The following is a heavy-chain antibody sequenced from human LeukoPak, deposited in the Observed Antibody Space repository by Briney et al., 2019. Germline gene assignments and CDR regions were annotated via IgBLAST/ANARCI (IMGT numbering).Heavy chain of an antibody. V-gene: IGHV3-23*01. Sequence: GGSLSLSCAASGFPFSNYAMMWARHAPGKGREWVSSIGVSTDRTYYADAVRGRFTISRDYSQNTLSLQMSSLRAEDTAVYYCAKGHGDHIPAEYLAHWRQGTLVTVSS. J-gene: IGHJ1*01. CDR3: AKGHGDHIPAEYLAH. CDR2: IGVSTDRT. D-gene: IGHD4-17*01. CDR1: GFPFSNYA.